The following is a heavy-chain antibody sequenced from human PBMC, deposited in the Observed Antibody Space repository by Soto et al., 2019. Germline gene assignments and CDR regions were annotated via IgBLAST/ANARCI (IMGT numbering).Heavy chain of an antibody. CDR3: ARRDDSETFDI. Sequence: EVQLGESGGGLIQPGGSLRLICAASGLSVTANYMTWVRQAPGKGLEWLSIIYRGGGTYYADSLKGRAIISRDGSRNMVFLQLNSLTAEDAGVYYCARRDDSETFDIWGRGTVVNVSS. CDR1: GLSVTANY. CDR2: IYRGGGT. J-gene: IGHJ3*02. V-gene: IGHV3-53*01. D-gene: IGHD5-18*01.